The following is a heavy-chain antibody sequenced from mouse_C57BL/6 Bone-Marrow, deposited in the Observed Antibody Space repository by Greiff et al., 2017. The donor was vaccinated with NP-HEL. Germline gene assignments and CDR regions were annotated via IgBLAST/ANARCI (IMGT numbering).Heavy chain of an antibody. D-gene: IGHD4-1*01. V-gene: IGHV5-17*01. CDR2: INSGSSTI. CDR1: GFIFSDYG. J-gene: IGHJ2*02. CDR3: ARRTGLGFDY. Sequence: VQVVESGGDLVKPGGSLKLSCAASGFIFSDYGMHWVRQAPEKGLEWVAYINSGSSTIYYADTAKGRFTISRDNAKNTLFLQMTSLRSEDTAMYYCARRTGLGFDYWGQGTSLTVSS.